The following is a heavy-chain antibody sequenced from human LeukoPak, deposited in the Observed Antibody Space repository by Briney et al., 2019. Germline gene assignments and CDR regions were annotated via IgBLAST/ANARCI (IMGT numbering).Heavy chain of an antibody. CDR2: IAYDVSNN. D-gene: IGHD2/OR15-2a*01. V-gene: IGHV3-30*05. CDR3: AIVYGDGNPRDYYGMVV. CDR1: GLTFGSYG. Sequence: GRSLCLSHAPYGLTFGSYGTHSVRQAPGKGLGWQTVIAYDVSNNYHADSVKGRFTISRDHSKNPLYLQMNSLRAEGTAVYCCAIVYGDGNPRDYYGMVVWGKGATVTVSS. J-gene: IGHJ6*04.